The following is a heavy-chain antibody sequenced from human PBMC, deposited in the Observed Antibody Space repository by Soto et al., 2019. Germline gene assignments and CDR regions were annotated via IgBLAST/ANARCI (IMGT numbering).Heavy chain of an antibody. V-gene: IGHV3-23*01. CDR3: AKDTTLADYAFDI. J-gene: IGHJ3*02. D-gene: IGHD6-25*01. Sequence: GGSLRLCCAASGFTFSSYAMSGVRQDPGKGLEWVSAISGSGGSIGYADSVKGRFTISRDNAKNSLYLQMNSLRAEDTALYYCAKDTTLADYAFDIWGQGTMVTVSS. CDR2: ISGSGGSI. CDR1: GFTFSSYA.